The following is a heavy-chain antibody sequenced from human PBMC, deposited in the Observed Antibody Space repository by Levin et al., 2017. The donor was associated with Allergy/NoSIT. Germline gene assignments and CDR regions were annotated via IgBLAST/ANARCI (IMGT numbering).Heavy chain of an antibody. CDR2: IRSKGNGYAT. V-gene: IGHV3-73*01. CDR1: GFTFSGST. Sequence: PGGSLRLSCAASGFTFSGSTMHWVRQASGKGLEWVGRIRSKGNGYATAYAESVKGRFTISRDDSKNTAYLQINSLKTDDTAVYYCARGGIAAVGPGELAAYNYFGLDVWGLGTTVTVSS. CDR3: ARGGIAAVGPGELAAYNYFGLDV. D-gene: IGHD6-13*01. J-gene: IGHJ6*02.